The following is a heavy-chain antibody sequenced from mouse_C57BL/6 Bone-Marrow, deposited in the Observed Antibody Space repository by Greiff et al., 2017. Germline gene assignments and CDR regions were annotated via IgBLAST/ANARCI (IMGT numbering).Heavy chain of an antibody. CDR3: ARSGGYDYYGSSYWYFGV. Sequence: EVQLQQSVAELVRPGASVKLSCTASGFNIKNTDMHWVKQRPEQGLEWIGRIDPANGNTKYAPKFQGKATITADTSSNTAYLPLSSLTSEDTSIYYCARSGGYDYYGSSYWYFGVWGTGTPVTVSS. CDR2: IDPANGNT. CDR1: GFNIKNTD. D-gene: IGHD1-1*01. J-gene: IGHJ1*03. V-gene: IGHV14-3*01.